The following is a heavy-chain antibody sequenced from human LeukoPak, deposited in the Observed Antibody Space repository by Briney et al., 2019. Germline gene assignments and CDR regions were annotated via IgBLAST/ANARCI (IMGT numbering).Heavy chain of an antibody. V-gene: IGHV4-61*02. J-gene: IGHJ4*02. Sequence: SQTLSLTCTVSGGSISSGSYYWSWIRQPAGKGLEWIGRFYTSGSTNYNPSLKSRVTISVDTSKNQFSLKLNSVTAADTAVYYCATLRTYYYGSGSYCYYFDYWGQGTLVTVSS. CDR1: GGSISSGSYY. CDR3: ATLRTYYYGSGSYCYYFDY. D-gene: IGHD3-10*01. CDR2: FYTSGST.